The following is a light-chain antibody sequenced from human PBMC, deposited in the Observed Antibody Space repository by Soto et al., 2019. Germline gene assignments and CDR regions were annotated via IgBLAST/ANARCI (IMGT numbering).Light chain of an antibody. CDR3: QQYGSSLPIT. CDR1: QSVSSSY. CDR2: GAS. V-gene: IGKV3-20*01. J-gene: IGKJ5*01. Sequence: EIVLTQSPGTLSLSPGERATLSCRASQSVSSSYLAWYQQKPGQAPRLLIYGASSRATGIPDRFSGSGSGTYLTLTISRLEPEDFAVYYCQQYGSSLPITFGQGTRLEIK.